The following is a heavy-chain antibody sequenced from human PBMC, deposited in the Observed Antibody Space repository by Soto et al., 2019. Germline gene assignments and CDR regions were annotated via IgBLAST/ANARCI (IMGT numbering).Heavy chain of an antibody. J-gene: IGHJ6*03. D-gene: IGHD4-17*01. CDR3: ARTVTPSDYYYHYYLYV. CDR1: GGTFSSYT. CDR2: IIPILGIA. V-gene: IGHV1-69*02. Sequence: QVQLVQSGAEVKKPGSSVKVSCKASGGTFSSYTISWVRQAPGQGLEWMGRIIPILGIANYAQKIQGRVTITADKSTSTAYMELSSLRSEDTAVYYCARTVTPSDYYYHYYLYVWGKGTTVTVSS.